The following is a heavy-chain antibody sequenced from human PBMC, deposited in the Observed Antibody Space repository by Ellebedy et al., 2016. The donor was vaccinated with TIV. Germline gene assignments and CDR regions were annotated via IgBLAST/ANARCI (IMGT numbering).Heavy chain of an antibody. J-gene: IGHJ2*01. CDR1: GGSISSYY. CDR2: IYYSGST. V-gene: IGHV4-59*01. D-gene: IGHD6-13*01. Sequence: SETLSLTCTVSGGSISSYYWSWIRQPPGKGLERIGYIYYSGSTNYNPSLKSRVTISVDTSKNQFSLKLSSVTAADTAVYYCATRGLAAAGDLGEADWYFDLWGRGTLVTVSS. CDR3: ATRGLAAAGDLGEADWYFDL.